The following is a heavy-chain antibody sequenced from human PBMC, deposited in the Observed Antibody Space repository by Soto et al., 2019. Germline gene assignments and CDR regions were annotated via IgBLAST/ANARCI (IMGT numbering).Heavy chain of an antibody. CDR3: ARDRANSPDFFDF. V-gene: IGHV4-30-4*01. D-gene: IGHD1-1*01. CDR2: IYDIGST. CDR1: GGSISSDDYY. J-gene: IGHJ4*02. Sequence: SETLSLTCTFSGGSISSDDYYWSWIRQPPGKGLEWLGYIYDIGSTSYSPSLESRITISIDTSKNQFSLKLRSVSAADTAVYYCARDRANSPDFFDFWGQGTQVTVSS.